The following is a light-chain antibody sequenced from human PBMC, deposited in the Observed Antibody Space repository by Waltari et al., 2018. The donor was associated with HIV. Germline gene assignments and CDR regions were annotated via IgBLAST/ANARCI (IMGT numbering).Light chain of an antibody. J-gene: IGLJ1*01. CDR1: STNIGAGSK. CDR3: QSYDSSLSGSRV. CDR2: GNS. V-gene: IGLV1-40*01. Sequence: QSVLTQPPAVSGASGQRDTVSCTGSSTNIGAGSKIHPYQQLPGKAPKLLIYGNSNRPSGVPVRFSGSKSGTSASLAITGLQAEDEADYYCQSYDSSLSGSRVFGTGTKVTVL.